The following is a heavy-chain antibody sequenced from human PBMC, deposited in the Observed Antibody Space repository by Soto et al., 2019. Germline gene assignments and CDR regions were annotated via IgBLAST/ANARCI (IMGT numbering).Heavy chain of an antibody. V-gene: IGHV4-59*01. CDR3: ARTTYTSSNYFDY. CDR1: GGSISSYY. CDR2: IYYRGSP. J-gene: IGHJ4*02. Sequence: SETLSLTCTVSGGSISSYYWSWIRQPPGKGLEWIAYIYYRGSPTYNPSLKSRVTISADTSKNQFSLKLSSVTAADTAVYYCARTTYTSSNYFDYWGQGTLVTASS. D-gene: IGHD6-6*01.